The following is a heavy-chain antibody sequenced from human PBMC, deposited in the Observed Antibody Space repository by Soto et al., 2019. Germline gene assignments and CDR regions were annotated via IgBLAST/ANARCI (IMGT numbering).Heavy chain of an antibody. Sequence: ASVKVSCKASGYTFTSYAMHWVRQAPGQRLEWMGWINAGNGNTKYSQKFQGRVTITRDTSASTAYMELSSLRSEDTAVYYCARRWIVVVPEDYGMDVWGQGTTVTVS. D-gene: IGHD2-2*01. V-gene: IGHV1-3*01. J-gene: IGHJ6*02. CDR1: GYTFTSYA. CDR2: INAGNGNT. CDR3: ARRWIVVVPEDYGMDV.